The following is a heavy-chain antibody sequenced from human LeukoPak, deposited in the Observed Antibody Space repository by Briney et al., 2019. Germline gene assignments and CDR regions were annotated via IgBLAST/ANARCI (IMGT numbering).Heavy chain of an antibody. CDR2: MNPNSGNT. J-gene: IGHJ6*02. D-gene: IGHD4-17*01. Sequence: GASVKVSCKASGYTFTSYDINWVRQATGQGLEWMGWMNPNSGNTGYAQKFQGRVTMTRNTSISTAYMELSSLRSEDTAVYYCAGSDYGDYGMDVWGQGTTVTVSS. CDR1: GYTFTSYD. V-gene: IGHV1-8*01. CDR3: AGSDYGDYGMDV.